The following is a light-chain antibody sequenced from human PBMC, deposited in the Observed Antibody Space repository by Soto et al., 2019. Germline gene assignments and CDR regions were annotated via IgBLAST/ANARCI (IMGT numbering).Light chain of an antibody. CDR3: QQYGGSPGFT. J-gene: IGKJ3*01. CDR1: QRINNRY. CDR2: AAS. V-gene: IGKV3-20*01. Sequence: EIVLTQSPGTLSLSPGERATLSCRASQRINNRYLAWYQQKPGQAPRLPIYAASSRATGIQDRFSGSGSGTDFSRSISRQEPEDFAGYYRQQYGGSPGFTVGPGTKVDIK.